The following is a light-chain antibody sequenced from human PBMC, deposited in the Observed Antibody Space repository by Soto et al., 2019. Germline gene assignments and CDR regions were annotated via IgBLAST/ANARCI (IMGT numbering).Light chain of an antibody. CDR1: RSIGNN. J-gene: IGKJ5*01. CDR3: QQSFSPHIA. CDR2: AAS. V-gene: IGKV1-39*01. Sequence: EIQVTQSPTSLSASVVDRVTITCRASRSIGNNLNWYQQRPGKAPQLLIYAASSLQSGVPSRFSGSSSGTDFTLTINGLQPEDFATYYCQQSFSPHIAFGQGTRL.